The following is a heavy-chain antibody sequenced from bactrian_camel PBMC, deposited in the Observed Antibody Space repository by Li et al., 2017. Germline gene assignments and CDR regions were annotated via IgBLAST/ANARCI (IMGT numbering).Heavy chain of an antibody. CDR1: VDTIGRYC. CDR3: AADRGQILKCGAWYYELDY. J-gene: IGHJ4*01. CDR2: IESDGST. V-gene: IGHV3S55*01. D-gene: IGHD1*01. Sequence: HVQLVESGGGSVQVGGSLRLSCVASVDTIGRYCMGWFRQIPGKEREGVAGIESDGSTSYADSVKGRFTISQDSAKNILYLQMYSLKPEDTGLYFCAADRGQILKCGAWYYELDYRGQGTQVTVS.